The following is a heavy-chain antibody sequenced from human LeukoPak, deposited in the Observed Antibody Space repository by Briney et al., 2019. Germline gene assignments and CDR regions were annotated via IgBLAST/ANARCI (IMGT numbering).Heavy chain of an antibody. CDR3: ARVRGSSGYYYY. V-gene: IGHV3-74*01. Sequence: PGGSLRLSCAASGFTFSSYWMHWVRQAPGKGLVWDSRINSDGSSTSYADSVKGRFTISRDNAKNTLYLQMNSLRAEDTAVYYCARVRGSSGYYYYWGQGTLVTVSS. CDR1: GFTFSSYW. D-gene: IGHD3-22*01. CDR2: INSDGSST. J-gene: IGHJ4*02.